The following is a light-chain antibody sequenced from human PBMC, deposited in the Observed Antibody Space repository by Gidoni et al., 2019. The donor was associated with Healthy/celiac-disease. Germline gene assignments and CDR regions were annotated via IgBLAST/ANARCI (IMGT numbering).Light chain of an antibody. V-gene: IGLV2-23*01. Sequence: QSALTPPASVSGSPGQSITISCTGTNSDVGSYNLVSWYQQHPGKAPKLMIYEGSKRPSGVSNRFSGSKSGNTASLTISGLQAEDEADYYCCSYAGSVVFGGGTKLTVL. CDR2: EGS. CDR1: NSDVGSYNL. J-gene: IGLJ2*01. CDR3: CSYAGSVV.